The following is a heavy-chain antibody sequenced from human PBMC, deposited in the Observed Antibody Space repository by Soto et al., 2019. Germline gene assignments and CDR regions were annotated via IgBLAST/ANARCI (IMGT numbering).Heavy chain of an antibody. CDR1: GDSISNSGFY. CDR2: IYHTGNA. J-gene: IGHJ5*02. V-gene: IGHV4-39*01. D-gene: IGHD3-22*01. Sequence: PSETLSLTCSVSGDSISNSGFYWAWIRQPPGEGLEWIGSIYHTGNAYYNPSLKSRVTISVDTSKNQFSLKLTSVTAADAALYYCARDFFDSSDYTTNWFDPWGQGTLVTVSS. CDR3: ARDFFDSSDYTTNWFDP.